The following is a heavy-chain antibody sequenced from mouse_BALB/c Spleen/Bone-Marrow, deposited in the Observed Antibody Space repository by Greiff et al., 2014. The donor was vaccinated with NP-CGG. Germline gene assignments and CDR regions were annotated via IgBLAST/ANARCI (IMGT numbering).Heavy chain of an antibody. D-gene: IGHD1-2*01. Sequence: VQLVESGPGLVAPSQSLSITCTVSGFSLTTYGVHWVRQPPGKGLEWLGVLWADGSTNYNSALMSRLSTSKDNSKSQVSLKMNSLQTDDTAMYYCARITTATGAMDYWGQGTSVTVSS. J-gene: IGHJ4*01. CDR1: GFSLTTYG. CDR2: LWADGST. CDR3: ARITTATGAMDY. V-gene: IGHV2-9*02.